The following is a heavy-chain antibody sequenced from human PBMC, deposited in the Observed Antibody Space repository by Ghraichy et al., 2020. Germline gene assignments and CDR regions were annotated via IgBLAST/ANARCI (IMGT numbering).Heavy chain of an antibody. CDR1: GGSTSGYY. CDR3: VRGRGGSGSYYDI. J-gene: IGHJ4*02. V-gene: IGHV4-59*01. CDR2: KYFSGST. D-gene: IGHD3-10*01. Sequence: SETLSLTCTVSGGSTSGYYWSWIRQPPGKGLEWIAYKYFSGSTNFNPSLKSRVTISVDTSKSQISLNLTSVTAADTAVYYCVRGRGGSGSYYDIWGQGSLVTVSS.